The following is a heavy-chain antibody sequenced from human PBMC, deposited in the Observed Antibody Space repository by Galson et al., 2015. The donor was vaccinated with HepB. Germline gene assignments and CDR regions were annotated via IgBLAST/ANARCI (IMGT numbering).Heavy chain of an antibody. Sequence: PALVKPTQTLTLTCTFSGFSLSTSGMCVSWIRQPPGKALEWLARIDWDDDKYYSTSLKTRLTISKDTSKNQVVLTMTNMDPVDTATYYCALRPIYSGSYYLAFDIWGQGTMVTVSS. J-gene: IGHJ3*02. D-gene: IGHD1-26*01. CDR1: GFSLSTSGMC. CDR3: ALRPIYSGSYYLAFDI. V-gene: IGHV2-70*11. CDR2: IDWDDDK.